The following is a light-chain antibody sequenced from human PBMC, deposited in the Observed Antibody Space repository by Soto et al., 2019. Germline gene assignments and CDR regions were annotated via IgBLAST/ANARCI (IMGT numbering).Light chain of an antibody. CDR3: QQSYSTVT. J-gene: IGKJ5*01. CDR2: AAS. V-gene: IGKV1-39*01. Sequence: DVQMTQSPSSLSASVGDRVTITCRASQSISSYLNWYQQKPGKAPKLLIYAASSLQSGVPSRFSASGSGTDFTLTITSLQPEHFATYFCQQSYSTVTFGQGTRLEIK. CDR1: QSISSY.